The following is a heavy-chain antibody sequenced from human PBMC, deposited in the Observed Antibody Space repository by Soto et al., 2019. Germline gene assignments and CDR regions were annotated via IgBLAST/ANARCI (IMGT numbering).Heavy chain of an antibody. D-gene: IGHD2-2*01. V-gene: IGHV1-18*04. CDR3: ARALIVVVPAAPYNWFDP. Sequence: ASVKVSCKASGYTFTSYGISWVRQAPGQGLEWMGWISAYNGNANYAQKLQGRVTMTTDTSTSTAYMELRSLRSDDTAVYYCARALIVVVPAAPYNWFDPWGQGTLVTVSS. CDR1: GYTFTSYG. J-gene: IGHJ5*02. CDR2: ISAYNGNA.